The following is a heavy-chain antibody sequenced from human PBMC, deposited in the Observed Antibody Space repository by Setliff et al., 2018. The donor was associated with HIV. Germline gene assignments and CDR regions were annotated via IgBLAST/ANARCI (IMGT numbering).Heavy chain of an antibody. CDR2: IYNSGRA. J-gene: IGHJ5*02. V-gene: IGHV4-38-2*02. Sequence: SETLSLTCLVFGYSINDGYHWGWIRQSPRKGLEWIGSIYNSGRASYNPSRRSRASLSIDTSKNRFSLRLNPVTAADTAVYFCARVPIIVRIPPSLPAYNWFDAWGQGTLVTVSS. CDR3: ARVPIIVRIPPSLPAYNWFDA. D-gene: IGHD2-21*01. CDR1: GYSINDGYH.